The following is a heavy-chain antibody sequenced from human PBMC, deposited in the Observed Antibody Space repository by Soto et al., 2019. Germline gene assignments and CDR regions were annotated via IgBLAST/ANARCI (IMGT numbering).Heavy chain of an antibody. D-gene: IGHD3-16*01. CDR3: AKDWAGDGPLGY. Sequence: GGSLRLSCAASGFTFSSYGMHWVRQAPGKGLEWVAVISYDGSNKYYADSVKGRFTISRDNSKNTLYLQMNSLRAEDTAVYYCAKDWAGDGPLGYWGQGTLVTVSS. CDR2: ISYDGSNK. V-gene: IGHV3-30*18. J-gene: IGHJ4*02. CDR1: GFTFSSYG.